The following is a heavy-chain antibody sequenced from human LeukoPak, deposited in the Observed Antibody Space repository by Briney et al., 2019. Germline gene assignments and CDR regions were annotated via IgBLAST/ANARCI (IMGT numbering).Heavy chain of an antibody. CDR2: IYTSGST. D-gene: IGHD3-10*01. V-gene: IGHV4-4*07. CDR1: GGSISSYY. Sequence: SETLSLTCTVSGGSISSYYWSWIRQPAGKGLEWIGRIYTSGSTNYNPSLKSRVTMSVDTSKNQFSLKLSSVTAADTAVYYCARDISITMVRGVKYNWFDPWGQGTLVTVSS. CDR3: ARDISITMVRGVKYNWFDP. J-gene: IGHJ5*02.